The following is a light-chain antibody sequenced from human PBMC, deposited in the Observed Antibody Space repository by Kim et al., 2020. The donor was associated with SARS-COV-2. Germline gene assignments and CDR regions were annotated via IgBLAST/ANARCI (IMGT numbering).Light chain of an antibody. CDR3: QHHSTYPIT. CDR1: QSIGGW. CDR2: DAS. Sequence: ASVRDRVTITGRASQSIGGWLAWYQQKPGKAPKLLIYDASSVESGVPSRFSGSGSGTEFTLTISSLQPDDSATYYCQHHSTYPITFGQGTRLEIK. J-gene: IGKJ5*01. V-gene: IGKV1-5*01.